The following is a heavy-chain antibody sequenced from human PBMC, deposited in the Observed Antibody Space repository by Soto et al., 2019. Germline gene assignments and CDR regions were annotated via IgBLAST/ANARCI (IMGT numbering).Heavy chain of an antibody. J-gene: IGHJ5*02. CDR2: IYSSGST. V-gene: IGHV4-31*11. Sequence: QVQLQESGPRLVKPSQTLSLSCAVSGGSIISASYSWNWIRQSPGMGLEWVGHIYSSGSTYYNPSLKHRVSISVDTSNNQFSLKLTSVTAADTAVYFCAREDAARIERWFDAWGQGILVTVSS. D-gene: IGHD6-6*01. CDR1: GGSIISASYS. CDR3: AREDAARIERWFDA.